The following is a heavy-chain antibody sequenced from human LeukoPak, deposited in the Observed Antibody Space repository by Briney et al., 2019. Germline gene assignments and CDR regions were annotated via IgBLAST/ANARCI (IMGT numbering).Heavy chain of an antibody. V-gene: IGHV3-11*01. CDR1: GFTFSDYY. CDR2: ISLSDSTR. Sequence: GGSLRLSCAASGFTFSDYYMSWIRQAPGKGLEWVSYISLSDSTRYYADSVKGRFTISRDNSKSTLSLQMNSLRAEDTAIYYCATYRQVLLPFESWGQGTLVTVSS. D-gene: IGHD2-8*02. J-gene: IGHJ4*02. CDR3: ATYRQVLLPFES.